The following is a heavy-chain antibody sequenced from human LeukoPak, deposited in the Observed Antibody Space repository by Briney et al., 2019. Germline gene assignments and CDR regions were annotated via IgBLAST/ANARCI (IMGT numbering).Heavy chain of an antibody. Sequence: SETLSLTCTVSGGSISSYYWSWIRQPPGKGLEWIGEINHSGNTNYNPSLKSRVTISVDTSKNQFSLKLSSVTAADTAVYYCSRGALFYIAVAGRGDAFDIWGQGTMVTVSS. CDR3: SRGALFYIAVAGRGDAFDI. CDR2: INHSGNT. CDR1: GGSISSYY. V-gene: IGHV4-34*01. J-gene: IGHJ3*02. D-gene: IGHD6-19*01.